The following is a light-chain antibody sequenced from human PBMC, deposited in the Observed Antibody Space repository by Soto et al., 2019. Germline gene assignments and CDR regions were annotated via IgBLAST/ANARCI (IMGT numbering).Light chain of an antibody. Sequence: DIQMTQSPSSLSASVGARVSITCQASQDIRTSLSWFQQKPGRAPKLLIYGASNLETGVPSRFRGSGSGRDFTFTISSLQPEDNATYYCQQYDNLPPFTFGPGTKVDIK. CDR3: QQYDNLPPFT. V-gene: IGKV1-33*01. CDR1: QDIRTS. J-gene: IGKJ3*01. CDR2: GAS.